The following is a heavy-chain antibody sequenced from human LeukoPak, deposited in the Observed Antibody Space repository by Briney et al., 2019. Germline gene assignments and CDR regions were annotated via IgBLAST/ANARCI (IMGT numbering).Heavy chain of an antibody. CDR3: ARAYCSGGSCYAFFDY. V-gene: IGHV3-21*01. CDR2: ISRSTTYI. Sequence: PGGSLRLSCVASGFTFSSHRMNWVRQAPGKGLEWVSSISRSTTYIYYADSVSGRFTISRDNTKNSLYLQMNSLRAEDTAVYYCARAYCSGGSCYAFFDYWGQGTLVTVSS. D-gene: IGHD2-15*01. J-gene: IGHJ4*02. CDR1: GFTFSSHR.